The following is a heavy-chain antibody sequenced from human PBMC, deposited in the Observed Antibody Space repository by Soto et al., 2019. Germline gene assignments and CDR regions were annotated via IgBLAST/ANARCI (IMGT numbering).Heavy chain of an antibody. CDR1: GGSFSGYY. D-gene: IGHD2-15*01. CDR3: ARERGGAIDY. CDR2: INHSGST. J-gene: IGHJ4*02. Sequence: ETLSLTCAVYGGSFSGYYWSWIRQPPGKGLEWIGEINHSGSTNYNPSLKSRVTISVDTSKNQFSLKLSSVTAADTAVYYCARERGGAIDYWGQGTLVTVSS. V-gene: IGHV4-34*01.